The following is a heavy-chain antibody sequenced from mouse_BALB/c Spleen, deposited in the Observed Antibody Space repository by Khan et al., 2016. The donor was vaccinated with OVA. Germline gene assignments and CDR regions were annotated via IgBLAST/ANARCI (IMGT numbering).Heavy chain of an antibody. CDR2: INTYTGEP. CDR1: GYTFTNYG. CDR3: ARPPYFSYVMVY. Sequence: QIQLVQSGPALKKPGETVKISCKASGYTFTNYGMNWVKQAPGKGLKWMGWINTYTGEPTYADDFKGRFAFSLETSASTANLQINNLKSEDTATYFCARPPYFSYVMVYWGQGTSVIVSS. D-gene: IGHD2-10*01. V-gene: IGHV9-3-1*01. J-gene: IGHJ4*01.